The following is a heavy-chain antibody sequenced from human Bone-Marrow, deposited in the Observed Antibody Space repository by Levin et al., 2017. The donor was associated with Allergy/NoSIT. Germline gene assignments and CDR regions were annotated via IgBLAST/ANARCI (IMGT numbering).Heavy chain of an antibody. CDR3: ARGRTGRSYDL. Sequence: RSGGSLRLSCTASGFTFSDYYMSWIRQTPGKGLEWVSYINSIGSTIYYADSAKGRFTISRDNGKNSLYLQMNSLRTEDTAVYHCARGRTGRSYDLWGQGSLVTVSS. J-gene: IGHJ5*02. CDR1: GFTFSDYY. CDR2: INSIGSTI. D-gene: IGHD7-27*01. V-gene: IGHV3-11*01.